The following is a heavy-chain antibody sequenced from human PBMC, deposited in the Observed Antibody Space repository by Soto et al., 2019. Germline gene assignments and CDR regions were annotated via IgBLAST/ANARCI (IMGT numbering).Heavy chain of an antibody. CDR1: GYSISSGYY. D-gene: IGHD2-15*01. CDR3: ARYCSGGTCYDRIDY. Sequence: SETLSLTCAVSGYSISSGYYWSWIRQIPGRGLEWIGHIYHGGTTDYNPSLKSRITMSVDKSKNQFSLELNSVTAADTAVYYCARYCSGGTCYDRIDYWGQGILVTVSS. V-gene: IGHV4-38-2*01. CDR2: IYHGGTT. J-gene: IGHJ4*02.